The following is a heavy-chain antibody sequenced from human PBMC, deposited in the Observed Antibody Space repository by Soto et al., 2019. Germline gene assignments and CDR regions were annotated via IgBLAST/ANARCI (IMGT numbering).Heavy chain of an antibody. D-gene: IGHD3-22*01. J-gene: IGHJ4*02. CDR3: AAGGYYDSSGYCDY. CDR1: GFTFSSYS. V-gene: IGHV3-48*02. Sequence: GGSLRLSCAASGFTFSSYSMNWVRQAPGKGLEWVSYISSSSSTIYYADSVKGRFTISRDNAKNSLYLQMNSLRDEDTAVYYCAAGGYYDSSGYCDYWGQGTLVTVSS. CDR2: ISSSSSTI.